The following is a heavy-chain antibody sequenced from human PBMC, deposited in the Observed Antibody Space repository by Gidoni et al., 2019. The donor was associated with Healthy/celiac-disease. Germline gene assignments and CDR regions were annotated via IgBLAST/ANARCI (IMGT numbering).Heavy chain of an antibody. J-gene: IGHJ4*02. CDR3: SVFRWPAP. Sequence: EVQLVESGGGRVKPGGALRLSCAASGFTFSSYSLNWVRQAPGKGLECVSSISSSSSYIFYAYSVKGRFTISRDNSKNSLYLHMNSLRAEYTAVYYCSVFRWPAPWGQGTLVTVSS. CDR2: ISSSSSYI. V-gene: IGHV3-21*01. D-gene: IGHD6-25*01. CDR1: GFTFSSYS.